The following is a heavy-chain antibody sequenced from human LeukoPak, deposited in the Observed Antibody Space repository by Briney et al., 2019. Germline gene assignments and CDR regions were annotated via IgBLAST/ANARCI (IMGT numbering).Heavy chain of an antibody. D-gene: IGHD6-13*01. Sequence: HPGGSLRLSCAASGFTFNKFAMSWVRQAPGKGLEWVSGIIENGGETYYADSVRGRFTISRDNSKITLYLQMNSLRAEDTAVYYCAKDYEYNSNTWYFHWGRGTLVSVSS. CDR3: AKDYEYNSNTWYFH. CDR1: GFTFNKFA. CDR2: IIENGGET. V-gene: IGHV3-23*01. J-gene: IGHJ4*02.